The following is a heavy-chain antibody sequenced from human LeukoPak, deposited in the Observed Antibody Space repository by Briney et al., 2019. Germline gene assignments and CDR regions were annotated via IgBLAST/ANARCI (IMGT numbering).Heavy chain of an antibody. CDR3: ARDRRVRGVLGAFDI. V-gene: IGHV3-48*01. J-gene: IGHJ3*02. D-gene: IGHD3-10*01. CDR2: ISSSSSTI. Sequence: GGSLRLSCAASGFTVSSNYMNWVRQAPGKGLEWVSYISSSSSTIYYADSVKGRFTISRDNAKNSLYLQMNSLRAEDTAVYYCARDRRVRGVLGAFDIWGQGTMVTVSS. CDR1: GFTVSSNY.